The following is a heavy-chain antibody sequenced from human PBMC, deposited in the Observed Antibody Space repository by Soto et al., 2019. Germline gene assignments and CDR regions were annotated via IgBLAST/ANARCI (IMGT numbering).Heavy chain of an antibody. CDR2: IWYDGSNK. J-gene: IGHJ5*02. CDR1: GFTFSSYG. Sequence: GGSLRLSCAASGFTFSSYGMHWVRQAPGKGLEWVAVIWYDGSNKYYADSVKGRFTISRDNSKNTLYLQMNSLRAEDTAVYYCARDRGYSSSWQPNWFDPWGQGTLVTVSS. V-gene: IGHV3-33*01. CDR3: ARDRGYSSSWQPNWFDP. D-gene: IGHD6-13*01.